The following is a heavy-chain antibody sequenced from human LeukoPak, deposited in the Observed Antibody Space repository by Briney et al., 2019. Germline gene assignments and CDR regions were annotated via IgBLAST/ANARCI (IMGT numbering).Heavy chain of an antibody. CDR1: GYTFTSYG. CDR2: ISAYNGNT. J-gene: IGHJ4*02. Sequence: SVKVSCKASGYTFTSYGISWVRQAPGQGLEWMGWISAYNGNTNYAQKLQGRVTMTTDTSTGTAYMELRSLRSDDTAVYYCARVFRQQLVLDYWGQGTLVTVSS. V-gene: IGHV1-18*01. D-gene: IGHD6-13*01. CDR3: ARVFRQQLVLDY.